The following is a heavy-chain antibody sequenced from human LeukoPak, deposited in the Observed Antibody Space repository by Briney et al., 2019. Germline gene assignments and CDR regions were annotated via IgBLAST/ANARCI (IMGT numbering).Heavy chain of an antibody. D-gene: IGHD5-18*01. CDR2: INSDGSST. V-gene: IGHV3-74*01. CDR1: GFTFSSYW. CDR3: ARDARGDTAMFTSFDY. Sequence: GGSLRLSCAASGFTFSSYWMHWVRKAPGKGLVWVSRINSDGSSTSYADSVKGRFTISRDNAKNTLYLQMNSLRAEDTAVYSCARDARGDTAMFTSFDYWGQGTLVTVSS. J-gene: IGHJ4*02.